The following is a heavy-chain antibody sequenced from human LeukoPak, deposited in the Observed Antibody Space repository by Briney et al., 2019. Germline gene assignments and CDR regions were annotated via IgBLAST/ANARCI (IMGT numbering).Heavy chain of an antibody. D-gene: IGHD3-9*01. CDR2: INKDGGEK. CDR3: ARAPGSTYYDILTGYPRGPFDY. CDR1: GFTFSSYW. V-gene: IGHV3-7*03. J-gene: IGHJ4*02. Sequence: GGSLRLSCAASGFTFSSYWMSWVRQAPGKGLEWVANINKDGGEKYYVDSVKGRFTISRDNAKNSLYLRMNSLRADDTAVYYCARAPGSTYYDILTGYPRGPFDYWGQGTLVTVSS.